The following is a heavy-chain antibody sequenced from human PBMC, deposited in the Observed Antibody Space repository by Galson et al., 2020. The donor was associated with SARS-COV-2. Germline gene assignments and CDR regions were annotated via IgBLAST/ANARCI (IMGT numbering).Heavy chain of an antibody. Sequence: GGSLRLSCAASGFTFSDYYMSWIRQAPGKGLEWVSYISSSSRYTHYADSVKGRFTISRDNAKNSLYLQMNSLRAEDTAVYYCARELREQWLVYYGMDVWGQGTTVTVSS. CDR3: ARELREQWLVYYGMDV. CDR2: ISSSSRYT. CDR1: GFTFSDYY. V-gene: IGHV3-11*06. D-gene: IGHD6-19*01. J-gene: IGHJ6*02.